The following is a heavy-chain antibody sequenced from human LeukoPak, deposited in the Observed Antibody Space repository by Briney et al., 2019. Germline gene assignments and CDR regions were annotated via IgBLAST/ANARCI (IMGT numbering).Heavy chain of an antibody. V-gene: IGHV3-48*02. CDR1: GFAFNTYS. CDR3: ARARPNSPWTPGPYYFDY. D-gene: IGHD3/OR15-3a*01. Sequence: HSGGSLRLSCAASGFAFNTYSMNWVRQAPGKGLEWVSYITSDSTTIHYADSVKGRFTVSRDNAKNSLYLQVNSLRNEDTAVYFCARARPNSPWTPGPYYFDYWGQGTLVTVSS. CDR2: ITSDSTTI. J-gene: IGHJ4*02.